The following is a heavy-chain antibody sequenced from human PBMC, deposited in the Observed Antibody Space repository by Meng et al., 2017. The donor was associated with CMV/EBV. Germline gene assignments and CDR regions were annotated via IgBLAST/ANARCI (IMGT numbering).Heavy chain of an antibody. CDR2: IYTSGST. J-gene: IGHJ4*02. V-gene: IGHV4-61*02. CDR1: GGSISSGSYY. Sequence: QVQLQDSGPGLVKPSQTLSLTCTVSGGSISSGSYYWSWIRQPAGKGLEWIGRIYTSGSTNYNPSLKSRVTISVDTSKNQFSLKLSSVTAADTAVYYCARGLITMVRGVPFDYWGQGTLVTVSS. D-gene: IGHD3-10*01. CDR3: ARGLITMVRGVPFDY.